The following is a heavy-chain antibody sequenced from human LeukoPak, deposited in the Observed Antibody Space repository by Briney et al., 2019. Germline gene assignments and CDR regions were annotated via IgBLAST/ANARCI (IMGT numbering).Heavy chain of an antibody. CDR1: GGSISSYY. D-gene: IGHD6-6*01. V-gene: IGHV4-59*01. Sequence: PSETLSLTCTVSGGSISSYYWSWIRQPPGKGLEWIGYIYYSGSTNYNPPLKSRVTISVDTSKNQFSLKLSSVTAADTAVYYCARTSIAARRGMYYYYMDVWGKGTTVTVSS. CDR3: ARTSIAARRGMYYYYMDV. J-gene: IGHJ6*03. CDR2: IYYSGST.